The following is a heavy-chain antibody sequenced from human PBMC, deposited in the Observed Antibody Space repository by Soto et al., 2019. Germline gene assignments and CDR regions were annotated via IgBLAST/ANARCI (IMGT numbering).Heavy chain of an antibody. CDR1: GFNFSSYG. CDR2: ISYDGSHK. CDR3: AIDLVKTSSWPAD. J-gene: IGHJ4*02. Sequence: HVQLVESGGGVVQPGRSLRLSCAVSGFNFSSYGMHWVRQAPGKGLEWVAVISYDGSHKASADSVKGRFAISRDNSKNTLFLQMNSLRVEDTAVYYCAIDLVKTSSWPADWGQGTLVTVSS. D-gene: IGHD2-2*01. V-gene: IGHV3-30*03.